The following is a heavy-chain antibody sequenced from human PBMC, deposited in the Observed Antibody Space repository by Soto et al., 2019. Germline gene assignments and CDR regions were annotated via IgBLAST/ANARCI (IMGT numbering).Heavy chain of an antibody. CDR3: ARDRPTVSHYAPFDY. Sequence: QVQLVQSGAEVKKPGASVKVSCKASVYTFTSYGISWVRQAPGQGLEWMGWISAYNGNTNYAQKLQGRVTMTTDTSTSTAYMELRSLRSDDTAVYYCARDRPTVSHYAPFDYWGQGTLVTVSS. D-gene: IGHD4-17*01. V-gene: IGHV1-18*01. CDR1: VYTFTSYG. J-gene: IGHJ4*02. CDR2: ISAYNGNT.